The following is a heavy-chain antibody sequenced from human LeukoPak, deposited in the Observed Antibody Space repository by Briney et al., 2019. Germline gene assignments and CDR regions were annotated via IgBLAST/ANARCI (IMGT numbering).Heavy chain of an antibody. CDR1: GGPISSGDYY. CDR3: ARDFGGAGAMRDQ. D-gene: IGHD2-2*01. Sequence: SQTLSLTCTVSGGPISSGDYYWTWIRQPPGKGLEWIGYVYYTGNTYYNPSLERRLTMSVDTSKNQFSLKLSSVTAADTAVYYWARDFGGAGAMRDQWGQETLVTVST. V-gene: IGHV4-30-4*01. CDR2: VYYTGNT. J-gene: IGHJ4*02.